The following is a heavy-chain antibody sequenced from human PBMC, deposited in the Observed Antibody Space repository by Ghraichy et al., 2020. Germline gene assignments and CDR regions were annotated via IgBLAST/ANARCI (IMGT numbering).Heavy chain of an antibody. CDR1: GYTFTTFY. Sequence: ASVKVSCKASGYTFTTFYIHWVRQAPGQGLEWMGIINPSGAYTGYAQNFQGRVTMTRDTSTSTVYMELSSLRSEDTAVYYCGDSIGTSHAIEYWGQGTLVTVSS. J-gene: IGHJ4*02. V-gene: IGHV1-46*01. D-gene: IGHD6-19*01. CDR3: GDSIGTSHAIEY. CDR2: INPSGAYT.